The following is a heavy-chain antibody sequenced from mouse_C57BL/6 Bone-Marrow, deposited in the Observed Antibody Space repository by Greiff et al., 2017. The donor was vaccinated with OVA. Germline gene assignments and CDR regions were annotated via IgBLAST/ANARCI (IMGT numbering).Heavy chain of an antibody. CDR2: IDPSDSYT. Sequence: QVQLQQPGAELVMPGASVKLSCKASGYTFTSYWMHWVKQRPGQGLEWIGEIDPSDSYTNYNQKFKGKSTLTVDKSSSPAYMQLSSLTSEDSAVYYCARLAITTVVARYFDVWGTGTTVTVSS. CDR1: GYTFTSYW. J-gene: IGHJ1*03. V-gene: IGHV1-69*01. CDR3: ARLAITTVVARYFDV. D-gene: IGHD1-1*01.